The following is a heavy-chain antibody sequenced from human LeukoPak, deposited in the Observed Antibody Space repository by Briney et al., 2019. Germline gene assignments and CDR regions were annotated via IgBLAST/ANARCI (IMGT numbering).Heavy chain of an antibody. Sequence: GGSLRLSRAASGFILSSYSINWVRQAPGKGLEWVSCMSGSSNYIYYTDSVKGRFTLSRDNAKNSLFLQMNSLRAEDTAVYYCARGRGSNYGDPFDYWGQGTLVTVSS. J-gene: IGHJ4*02. CDR1: GFILSSYS. CDR2: MSGSSNYI. D-gene: IGHD2-21*02. CDR3: ARGRGSNYGDPFDY. V-gene: IGHV3-21*01.